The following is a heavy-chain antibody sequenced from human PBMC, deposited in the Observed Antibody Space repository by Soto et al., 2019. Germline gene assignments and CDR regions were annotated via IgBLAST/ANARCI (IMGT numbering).Heavy chain of an antibody. J-gene: IGHJ6*02. CDR3: ARGPLMPIGYYYYGKDV. Sequence: QVELVQSGAEVKKPGSSVKVSCKASGGTFSRYAISWVRQAPGQGLEWMGGIIPIFGTANYAQKFQGRVTITADESTSTAYMELSSLRSEDTAVYYCARGPLMPIGYYYYGKDVWGQGTTVTVSS. V-gene: IGHV1-69*12. CDR2: IIPIFGTA. D-gene: IGHD2-2*01. CDR1: GGTFSRYA.